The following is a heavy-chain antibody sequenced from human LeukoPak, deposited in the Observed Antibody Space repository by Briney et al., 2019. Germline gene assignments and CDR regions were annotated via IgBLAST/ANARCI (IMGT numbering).Heavy chain of an antibody. CDR3: ARGRVTMVRGAIDY. V-gene: IGHV3-33*01. Sequence: PGRSLRLSCAASGFTFSSYGMHWVRQAPGKGLEWVAVIWYDGSNKYYADSVKGRFTISRDNSKNTLYLQMNSLRAEDTAVYYCARGRVTMVRGAIDYWGQGTLVTVSS. CDR1: GFTFSSYG. D-gene: IGHD3-10*01. CDR2: IWYDGSNK. J-gene: IGHJ4*02.